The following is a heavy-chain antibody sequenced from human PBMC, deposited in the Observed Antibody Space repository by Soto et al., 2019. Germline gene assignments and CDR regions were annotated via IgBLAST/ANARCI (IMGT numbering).Heavy chain of an antibody. CDR3: AAGTRSGYYDFCSGYQDYYYYYMYV. CDR2: IVVGSGNT. J-gene: IGHJ6*03. Sequence: GASVKVSCKASGFTFTSSAMQWVRQARGQRLEWIGWIVVGSGNTNYAQKFQERVTITRDMSTSTAYMELSSLRSEDTAVYYCAAGTRSGYYDFCSGYQDYYYYYMYVCGKGTSVTVSS. CDR1: GFTFTSSA. D-gene: IGHD3-3*01. V-gene: IGHV1-58*02.